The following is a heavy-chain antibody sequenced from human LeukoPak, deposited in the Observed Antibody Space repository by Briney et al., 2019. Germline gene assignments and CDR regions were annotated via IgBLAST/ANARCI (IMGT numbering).Heavy chain of an antibody. CDR2: IRSKANSYAT. CDR3: TSRLSPARSYSGSYQIDY. Sequence: GGSLKLSCAASGFTFSGSAMHWVRQASGKGLEWVGRIRSKANSYATAYAASVKGRFTISRDDSKNTAYLQMNSLKTEDTAVYYCTSRLSPARSYSGSYQIDYWGQGTLVTVSS. J-gene: IGHJ4*02. CDR1: GFTFSGSA. V-gene: IGHV3-73*01. D-gene: IGHD1-26*01.